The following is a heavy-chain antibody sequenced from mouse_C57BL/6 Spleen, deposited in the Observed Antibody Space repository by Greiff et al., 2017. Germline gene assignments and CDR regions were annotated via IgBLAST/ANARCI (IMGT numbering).Heavy chain of an antibody. D-gene: IGHD1-1*01. CDR2: IYPGSGST. Sequence: VQLQQPGAELVKPGASVKMSCKASGYTFTSYWITWVKQRPGQGLEWIGDIYPGSGSTNYNEKFKSKAPLTVDTSSSTAYMQLSSLTSEDSAVYYCARKRHPCSSYHYAMDYWGQGTSVTVSS. CDR3: ARKRHPCSSYHYAMDY. J-gene: IGHJ4*01. CDR1: GYTFTSYW. V-gene: IGHV1-55*01.